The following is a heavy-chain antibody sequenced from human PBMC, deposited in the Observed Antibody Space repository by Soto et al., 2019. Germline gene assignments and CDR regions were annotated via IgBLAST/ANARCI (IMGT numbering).Heavy chain of an antibody. Sequence: PGGSLRLSCAAAGFNVSSNYMSWVRQAPGKGLEWISIIYSAGNTYYADSVKGRFTISRDNSKNTLYLQTNSLGAEDTAVYYCARDFVVGGPTINYYYGMDVWGQGTTVTVSS. V-gene: IGHV3-66*01. D-gene: IGHD1-26*01. CDR1: GFNVSSNY. J-gene: IGHJ6*02. CDR3: ARDFVVGGPTINYYYGMDV. CDR2: IYSAGNT.